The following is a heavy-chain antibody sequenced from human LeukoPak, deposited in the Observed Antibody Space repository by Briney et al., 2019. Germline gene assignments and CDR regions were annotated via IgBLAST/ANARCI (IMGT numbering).Heavy chain of an antibody. V-gene: IGHV3-30*04. Sequence: GGSLRLSCAASGFTFSSYAMHWVRQAPGKGLEWVALISYDGSNKYSADSVKGRFTISRDNSKNTLYLQMNSLRAEDTAVYYCARRNHYDRKGTDYWGQGTLVTVSS. CDR2: ISYDGSNK. D-gene: IGHD3-22*01. CDR3: ARRNHYDRKGTDY. CDR1: GFTFSSYA. J-gene: IGHJ4*02.